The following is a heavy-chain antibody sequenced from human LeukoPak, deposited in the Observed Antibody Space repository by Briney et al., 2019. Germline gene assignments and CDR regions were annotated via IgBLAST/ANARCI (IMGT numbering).Heavy chain of an antibody. CDR2: IYYSGST. Sequence: PSETLSLTCTVSGGSISSYYWSWIRQPPGKGLEWIGYIYYSGSTNYNPSLKSRVTISVDTSKNQFSLKLSSVTAADTAVYYCARAPTQTYHDILTGYYRRLHYFDYWGQGSLVTVSS. V-gene: IGHV4-59*01. D-gene: IGHD3-9*01. CDR3: ARAPTQTYHDILTGYYRRLHYFDY. CDR1: GGSISSYY. J-gene: IGHJ4*02.